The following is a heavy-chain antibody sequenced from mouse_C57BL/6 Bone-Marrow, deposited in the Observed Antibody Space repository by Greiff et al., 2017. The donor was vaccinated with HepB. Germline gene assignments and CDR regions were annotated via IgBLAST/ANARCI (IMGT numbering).Heavy chain of an antibody. V-gene: IGHV5-12*01. J-gene: IGHJ3*01. Sequence: EVMLVESGGGLVQPGGSLKLSCAASGFTFSDYYMYWVRQTPEKRLEWVAYISNGGGSTYYPYTVKGRFTISRDNAKNTLYLQMSRLKSEDTAMYYCARKLSSWFAYWGQGTLVTVSA. CDR1: GFTFSDYY. D-gene: IGHD4-1*01. CDR2: ISNGGGST. CDR3: ARKLSSWFAY.